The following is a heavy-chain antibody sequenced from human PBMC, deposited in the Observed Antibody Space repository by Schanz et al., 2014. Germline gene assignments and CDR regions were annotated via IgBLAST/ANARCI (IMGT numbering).Heavy chain of an antibody. D-gene: IGHD3-22*01. J-gene: IGHJ4*02. Sequence: EVQLVESGGGLVRPGGSLRLSCAASGFTVSNSYIHWVRQAPGKGLEWVSSITTGGNTYYRDSVKGRFIVSRDNSKNTLYLEMNRLRVDDTAVYYCAKDGRLPYYGTGSDFDYWGQGTLVAVSS. CDR3: AKDGRLPYYGTGSDFDY. CDR2: ITTGGNT. CDR1: GFTVSNSY. V-gene: IGHV3-53*01.